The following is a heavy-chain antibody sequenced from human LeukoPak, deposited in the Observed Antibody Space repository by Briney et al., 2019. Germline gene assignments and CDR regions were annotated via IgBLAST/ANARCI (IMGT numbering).Heavy chain of an antibody. J-gene: IGHJ4*02. CDR2: ISGSGGDT. CDR3: AKTTAGYSSGRYPGWPVDY. Sequence: GGSLRLSCAASGFTFRSYAIYWVRQAPGKGLEWVSGISGSGGDTYFADSVKGRFTISRDNSKNAVFLQMDSLRAEDTAVYYCAKTTAGYSSGRYPGWPVDYWGQGTLVTVSS. V-gene: IGHV3-23*01. CDR1: GFTFRSYA. D-gene: IGHD6-19*01.